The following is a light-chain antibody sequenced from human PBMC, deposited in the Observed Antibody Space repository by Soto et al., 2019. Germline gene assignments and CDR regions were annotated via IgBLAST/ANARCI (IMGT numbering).Light chain of an antibody. CDR1: STDIGGYNY. CDR3: CSYGGYYNYV. Sequence: QSALTQPRSVSGSPGQSVTISCTGTSTDIGGYNYVSWYQQHPGKAPKLMIYDVSQRPSGVPDRFSGSKSGNTASLTIAGLQAEDEADYYCCSYGGYYNYVFGSGTKLTVL. CDR2: DVS. J-gene: IGLJ1*01. V-gene: IGLV2-11*01.